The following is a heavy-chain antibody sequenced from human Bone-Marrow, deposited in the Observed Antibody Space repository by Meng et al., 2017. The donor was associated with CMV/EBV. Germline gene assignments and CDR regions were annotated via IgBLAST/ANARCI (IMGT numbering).Heavy chain of an antibody. CDR2: INHSGST. CDR3: ARLLRSWRDWFDP. J-gene: IGHJ5*02. D-gene: IGHD3-3*01. CDR1: GGSFSGYY. V-gene: IGHV4-34*01. Sequence: SETLSLTCAVYGGSFSGYYWSWIRQPPGKGLEWIGEINHSGSTNYNPSLKSRVTISVDTSKNQFSLKLSSVTAADTAVYYCARLLRSWRDWFDPWGQGTLVTVSS.